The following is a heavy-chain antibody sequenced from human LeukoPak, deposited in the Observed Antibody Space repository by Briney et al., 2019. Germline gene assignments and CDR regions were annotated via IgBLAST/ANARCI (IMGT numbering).Heavy chain of an antibody. D-gene: IGHD6-13*01. Sequence: ASVKVSCKASGYTFTSYDINWVRQATGQGLEWMGWMNPNSGNTGYAQKFQGRVTMTRNTSISTAYMELSSLRSEDTAVYYCARGNSSSWYPNWFDPWGQGTLVTVSS. J-gene: IGHJ5*02. V-gene: IGHV1-8*01. CDR1: GYTFTSYD. CDR3: ARGNSSSWYPNWFDP. CDR2: MNPNSGNT.